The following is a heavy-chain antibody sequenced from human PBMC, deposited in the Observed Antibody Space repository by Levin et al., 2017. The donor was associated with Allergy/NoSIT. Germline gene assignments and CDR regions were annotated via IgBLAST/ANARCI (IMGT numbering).Heavy chain of an antibody. Sequence: GESLKISCAASGFTFSDYYMSWIRQAPGKGLEWVSYISSSGSTIYYADSVKGRFTISRDTAKNSLYLQMNSLRAEDTAVYYCARSLPSYYYYYMDGWGKGTTVTVSS. J-gene: IGHJ6*03. V-gene: IGHV3-11*01. CDR1: GFTFSDYY. CDR2: ISSSGSTI. CDR3: ARSLPSYYYYYMDG.